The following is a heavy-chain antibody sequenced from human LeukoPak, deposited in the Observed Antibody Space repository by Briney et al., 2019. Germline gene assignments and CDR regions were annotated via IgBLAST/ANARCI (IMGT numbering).Heavy chain of an antibody. CDR1: GYTFTGYY. CDR2: INPNSGGT. V-gene: IGHV1-2*02. CDR3: ARDHYSSILRVKNWFDP. J-gene: IGHJ5*02. D-gene: IGHD6-13*01. Sequence: GASVKVSCKASGYTFTGYYMHWVRQAPGQGLEWMGWINPNSGGTNYAQKFQGRVTMTRDTSISTAYMELSRLRSDDTAVYYCARDHYSSILRVKNWFDPWGQGTLVTVCS.